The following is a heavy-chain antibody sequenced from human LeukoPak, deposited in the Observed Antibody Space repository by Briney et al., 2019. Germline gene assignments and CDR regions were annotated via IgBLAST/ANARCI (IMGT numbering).Heavy chain of an antibody. CDR1: GFTFSSYS. V-gene: IGHV3-21*01. Sequence: PGGSLRLSCAASGFTFSSYSMNWVRQAPGKGLEWVSSISSSSSYIYYADSVKGRFTISRDNAKNSLYLQMNSLRAEDTAVYYCARSIAVANPRSVFDYWGQGPLVTVSS. J-gene: IGHJ4*02. D-gene: IGHD6-19*01. CDR2: ISSSSSYI. CDR3: ARSIAVANPRSVFDY.